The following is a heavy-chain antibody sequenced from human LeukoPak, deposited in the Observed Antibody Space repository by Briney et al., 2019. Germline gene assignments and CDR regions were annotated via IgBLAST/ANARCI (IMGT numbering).Heavy chain of an antibody. CDR3: ARGDYGGNSRPFDY. Sequence: SETLSLTCAVYGGSFSGYYWCWIRQPPGKGLEWIGEINHSGSTNYNPSLKSRVTISVDTSKNQFSLKLSSVTAADMAVYYCARGDYGGNSRPFDYWGQGTLVTVSS. J-gene: IGHJ4*02. D-gene: IGHD4-23*01. CDR2: INHSGST. CDR1: GGSFSGYY. V-gene: IGHV4-34*01.